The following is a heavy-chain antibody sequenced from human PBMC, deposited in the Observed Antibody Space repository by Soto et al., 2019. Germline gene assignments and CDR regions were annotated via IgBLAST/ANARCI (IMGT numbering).Heavy chain of an antibody. J-gene: IGHJ5*02. CDR2: IYSSGST. D-gene: IGHD2-21*01. Sequence: PGGSLRLSCAASGFTVSSSYISWVRQAPGKRLEWVSTIYSSGSTYYADSVRGRFTISRDDSKNTLYLQMNSLSVDDTAVYYCTSEGRGSGLWSKGSCESWGQGTLVTVSS. CDR1: GFTVSSSY. CDR3: TSEGRGSGLWSKGSCES. V-gene: IGHV3-66*01.